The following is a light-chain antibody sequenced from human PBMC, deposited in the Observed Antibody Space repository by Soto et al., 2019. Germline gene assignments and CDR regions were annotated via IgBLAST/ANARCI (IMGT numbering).Light chain of an antibody. V-gene: IGKV1-27*01. J-gene: IGKJ3*01. CDR3: QKYYSAPFT. CDR2: AAS. Sequence: DIQMTQSPSSLSASVGDRVTITCRASQGISNYLAWYQQKPGKVPKVLIYAASTLQSGVPSRFSGSGSGTDFPLTISSRQPEDVATYYFQKYYSAPFTFGPGTKVDIK. CDR1: QGISNY.